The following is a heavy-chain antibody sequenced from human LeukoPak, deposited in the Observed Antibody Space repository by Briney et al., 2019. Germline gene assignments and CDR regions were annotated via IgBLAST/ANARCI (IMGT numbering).Heavy chain of an antibody. V-gene: IGHV3-9*01. D-gene: IGHD3-22*01. CDR3: AKALYDSSGFDY. J-gene: IGHJ4*02. CDR1: GFTFDDYA. Sequence: GGSLRPSCAASGFTFDDYAMHWVRQAPGKGLEWVSGISWNSGSIGYADSVKGRFTISRDNAKNSLYLQMNSLRAEDTALYYCAKALYDSSGFDYWGQGTLVTVSS. CDR2: ISWNSGSI.